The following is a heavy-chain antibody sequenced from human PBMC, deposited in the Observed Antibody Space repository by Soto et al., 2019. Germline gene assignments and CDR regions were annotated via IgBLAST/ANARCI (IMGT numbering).Heavy chain of an antibody. CDR3: ARDRTNYDFWSGYSSAPYGMDV. CDR2: ISYDGSNK. J-gene: IGHJ6*02. V-gene: IGHV3-30-3*01. D-gene: IGHD3-3*01. CDR1: GFTFSSYA. Sequence: VGSLRLSCAASGFTFSSYAMHWVRQAPGKGLEWVAVISYDGSNKYYADSVKGRFTISRDNSKNTLYLQMNSLRAEDTAVYYCARDRTNYDFWSGYSSAPYGMDVWGQGTTVTVSS.